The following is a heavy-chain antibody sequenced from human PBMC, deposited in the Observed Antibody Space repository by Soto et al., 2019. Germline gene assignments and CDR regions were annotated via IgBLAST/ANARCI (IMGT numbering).Heavy chain of an antibody. D-gene: IGHD3-16*02. CDR3: ARELLNYDYVWGSYRPDAFDI. CDR1: GFTFSDYY. J-gene: IGHJ3*02. CDR2: ISSSGSTI. V-gene: IGHV3-11*01. Sequence: GGSLRLSCAASGFTFSDYYMSWIRQAPGKGLEWVSYISSSGSTIYYADSVKGRFTISRDNAKNSLYLQMNSLRAEDTAVYYCARELLNYDYVWGSYRPDAFDIWGQGTMVTVSS.